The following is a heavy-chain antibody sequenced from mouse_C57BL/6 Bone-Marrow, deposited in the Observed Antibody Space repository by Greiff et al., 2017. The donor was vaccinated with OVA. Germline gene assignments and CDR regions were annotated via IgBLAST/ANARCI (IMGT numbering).Heavy chain of an antibody. J-gene: IGHJ1*03. D-gene: IGHD1-1*01. V-gene: IGHV1-15*01. CDR1: GYTFTDYE. Sequence: VKLMESGAELVRPGASVTLSCKASGYTFTDYEMHWVKQTPVHGLEWIGAIDPETGGTAYNQKFKGKAILTADKSSSTAYMELRSLTSEDSAVYYCTSNHYYGSSYPYWYFDVWGTGTTVTVSS. CDR2: IDPETGGT. CDR3: TSNHYYGSSYPYWYFDV.